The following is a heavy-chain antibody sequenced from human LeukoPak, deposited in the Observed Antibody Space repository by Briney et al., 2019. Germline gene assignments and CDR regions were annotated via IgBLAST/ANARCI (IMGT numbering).Heavy chain of an antibody. CDR2: ISNTAGFT. J-gene: IGHJ3*01. D-gene: IGHD2-15*01. CDR1: GFTFSSYG. V-gene: IGHV3-23*01. Sequence: PGGSLRLSCAASGFTFSSYGMHWVRQAPGEGLEWVSGISNTAGFTYYADSVKGRFTISRDNSKNTLYLQLNSLRAEDTAVYYCAKSNYYCSDSCQPDDAFDVWGQGTMVTVSS. CDR3: AKSNYYCSDSCQPDDAFDV.